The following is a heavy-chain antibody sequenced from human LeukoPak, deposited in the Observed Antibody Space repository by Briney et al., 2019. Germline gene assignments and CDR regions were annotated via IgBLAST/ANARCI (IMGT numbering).Heavy chain of an antibody. V-gene: IGHV1-69*01. CDR2: IIPMFRTV. Sequence: SVKVSCKASGGTFSRYAISWVRQAPGQGLEWMGGIIPMFRTVNYAQKFQGRVTITADEPTSTASMELTSLRSEDTAVYYCARDATLYDSRAYYYLWWGQGTLVTVSS. CDR3: ARDATLYDSRAYYYLW. CDR1: GGTFSRYA. J-gene: IGHJ4*02. D-gene: IGHD3-22*01.